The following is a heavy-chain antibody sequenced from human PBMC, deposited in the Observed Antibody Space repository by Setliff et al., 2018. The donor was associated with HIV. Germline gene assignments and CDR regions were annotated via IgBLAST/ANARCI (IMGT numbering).Heavy chain of an antibody. Sequence: ASVKVSCKASADTFTNCLINWVRQAPGQGLEWMGWINTDSGTPTYAQAFTGRFVFSVDTSVSTAYLQISNLKAEDTAVYYCARLRAYYGSGLMDVWGEGTTVTVSS. CDR1: ADTFTNCL. CDR3: ARLRAYYGSGLMDV. D-gene: IGHD3-10*01. CDR2: INTDSGTP. V-gene: IGHV7-4-1*02. J-gene: IGHJ6*03.